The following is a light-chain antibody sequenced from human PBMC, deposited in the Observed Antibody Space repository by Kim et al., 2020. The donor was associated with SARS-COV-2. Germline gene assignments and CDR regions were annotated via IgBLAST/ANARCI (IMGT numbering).Light chain of an antibody. J-gene: IGLJ3*02. Sequence: GQRVTISCSGSSSNIGSNSVNWYQQVPGTAPKALIYNNNQRPSGVPDRFSASKSGTSASLAISGLQSEDEADYYCASWDDTLSGWVFGGGTQLTVL. CDR2: NNN. V-gene: IGLV1-44*01. CDR3: ASWDDTLSGWV. CDR1: SSNIGSNS.